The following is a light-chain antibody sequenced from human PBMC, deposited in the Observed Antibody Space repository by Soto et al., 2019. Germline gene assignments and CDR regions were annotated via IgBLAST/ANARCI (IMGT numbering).Light chain of an antibody. CDR1: QTISVY. V-gene: IGKV1-39*01. Sequence: DIQMAQSPSSLSASVGDTVTITCRASQTISVYLNWYQQIPGKAPKLLIYTASTLQTGVPSRFSGSGSGTDFTLTIRSLQPEDFATYYCQQSFSTTQFSFGGGTPPLTFGGGTRVEIK. CDR3: QQSFSTTQFSFGGGTPPLT. CDR2: TAS. J-gene: IGKJ4*01.